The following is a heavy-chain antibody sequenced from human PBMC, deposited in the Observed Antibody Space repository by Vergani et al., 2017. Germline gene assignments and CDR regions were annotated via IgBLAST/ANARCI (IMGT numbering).Heavy chain of an antibody. CDR3: ARDRGCATISCYFSWAFDY. V-gene: IGHV3-33*01. J-gene: IGHJ4*02. CDR1: GFSFSSFG. D-gene: IGHD2-2*01. Sequence: QVQLVESGGGVVQPGRSLRLSCAASGFSFSSFGFHWVRQAPGKGLEWVAFKHYDGSHEYYLDIVKGRITISRDNSKNTLILQMNGLRAEDTAVYYCARDRGCATISCYFSWAFDYWGLGTLVSVSS. CDR2: KHYDGSHE.